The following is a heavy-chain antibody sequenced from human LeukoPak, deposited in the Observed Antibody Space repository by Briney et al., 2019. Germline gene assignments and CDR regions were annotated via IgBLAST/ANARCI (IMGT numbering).Heavy chain of an antibody. V-gene: IGHV3-48*01. J-gene: IGHJ6*02. Sequence: GGSLRLSCAASGFTFSSYSMNWVRQAPGKGLEWVSYISSSSSTICYADSVKGRFTISRDNAKNSLYLQMNSLRAEDTAVYYCARDRVTIFGVIYGMDVWGQGTTVTVSS. D-gene: IGHD3-3*01. CDR3: ARDRVTIFGVIYGMDV. CDR1: GFTFSSYS. CDR2: ISSSSSTI.